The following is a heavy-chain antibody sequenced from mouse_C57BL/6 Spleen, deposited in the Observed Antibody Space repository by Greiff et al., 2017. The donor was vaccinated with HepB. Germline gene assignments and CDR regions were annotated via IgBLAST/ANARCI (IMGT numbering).Heavy chain of an antibody. J-gene: IGHJ4*01. V-gene: IGHV5-4*01. CDR2: ISDGGSYT. CDR1: GFTFSSYA. Sequence: EVQRVESGGGLVKPGGSLKLSCAASGFTFSSYAMSWVRQTPEKRLEWVATISDGGSYTYYPDNVKGRFTISRDNAKNNLYLQMSHLKSEDTAMYYCAREDYGSRSYAMDYWGQGTSVTVSS. D-gene: IGHD1-1*01. CDR3: AREDYGSRSYAMDY.